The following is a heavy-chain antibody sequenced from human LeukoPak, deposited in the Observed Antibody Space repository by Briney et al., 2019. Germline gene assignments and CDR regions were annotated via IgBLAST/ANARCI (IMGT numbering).Heavy chain of an antibody. D-gene: IGHD2-2*01. CDR1: GFTFDDYA. V-gene: IGHV3-9*01. Sequence: GRSLRLSCAASGFTFDDYAMHWVRQAPGKGLEWVSGISWNSGSIGYADSVKGRFTISRDNAKNSLYLQMNSLRAEDTALYYRAKGYCSSTSCSELYFDYWGQGTLVTVSS. CDR3: AKGYCSSTSCSELYFDY. J-gene: IGHJ4*02. CDR2: ISWNSGSI.